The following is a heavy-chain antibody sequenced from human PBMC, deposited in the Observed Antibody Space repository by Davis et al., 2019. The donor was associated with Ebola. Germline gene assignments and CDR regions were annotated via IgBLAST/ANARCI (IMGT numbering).Heavy chain of an antibody. CDR2: INNSGST. CDR3: ARARGTAMASDYFDY. Sequence: SCAASGSSFSSHVMSRLRQPPGKVLERIGEINNSGSTNYNPSLKSRVTITVDTSKNQFSLKLGHVTAADTAVYYCARARGTAMASDYFDYWGQGTLVTVSS. J-gene: IGHJ4*02. V-gene: IGHV4-34*01. D-gene: IGHD5-18*01. CDR1: GSSFSSHV.